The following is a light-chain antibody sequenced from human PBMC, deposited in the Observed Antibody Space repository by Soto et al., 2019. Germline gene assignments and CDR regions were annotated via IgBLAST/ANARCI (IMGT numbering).Light chain of an antibody. CDR2: EVS. CDR1: SSDVGGYNY. V-gene: IGLV2-14*01. J-gene: IGLJ3*02. CDR3: SSYRSSSTPV. Sequence: QSALTQPRSVSGSPGQSVTISCTGTSSDVGGYNYVSWYQQLPGKAPKLIIYEVSHRPSGISNRFSGSKSGNSASLSISGLQPDDESYYYCSSYRSSSTPVFGGGTKLTVL.